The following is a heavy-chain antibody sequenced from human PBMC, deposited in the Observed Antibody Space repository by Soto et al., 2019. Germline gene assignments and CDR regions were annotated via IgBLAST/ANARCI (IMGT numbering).Heavy chain of an antibody. CDR1: GGSISSYY. D-gene: IGHD3-3*01. CDR3: ARHGSGVTPRAFDI. V-gene: IGHV4-59*08. Sequence: SETLSLTCTVSGGSISSYYWSWIRQPPGKGLEWIGYIYYSGSPNYNPSLKSRVTISVDTSKNQFSLKLSSVTAADTAVYYCARHGSGVTPRAFDIWGQGTMVTVSS. J-gene: IGHJ3*02. CDR2: IYYSGSP.